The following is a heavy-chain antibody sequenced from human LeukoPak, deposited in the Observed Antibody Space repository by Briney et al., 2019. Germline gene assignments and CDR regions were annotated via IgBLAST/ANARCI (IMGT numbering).Heavy chain of an antibody. CDR1: GFTFSSYW. Sequence: GGSLRLSCAASGFTFSSYWMHWVRQAPGKGLVWVSGINSDGSSTRYADSVKGRFTTSRDNAKSTLYLQMISLRAEDTAVYYCARPNSGIYWVYYESWGQGTLVTVSS. D-gene: IGHD1-26*01. V-gene: IGHV3-74*01. CDR2: INSDGSST. CDR3: ARPNSGIYWVYYES. J-gene: IGHJ4*02.